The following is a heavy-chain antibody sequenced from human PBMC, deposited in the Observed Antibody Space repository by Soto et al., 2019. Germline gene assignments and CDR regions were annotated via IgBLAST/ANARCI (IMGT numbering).Heavy chain of an antibody. CDR2: ISGSGGST. Sequence: EVQLLESGGGLVQPGGSLRLSCAASGFTFSSYAMSWVRQAPGKGLEWVSAISGSGGSTYYADSVKGRFTISRDNSKNTLYLQMNSLRAEDTAVYYCAKDLKDYYDSSGYYSPNCFDYWGQGTLVTVSS. V-gene: IGHV3-23*01. CDR1: GFTFSSYA. J-gene: IGHJ4*02. CDR3: AKDLKDYYDSSGYYSPNCFDY. D-gene: IGHD3-22*01.